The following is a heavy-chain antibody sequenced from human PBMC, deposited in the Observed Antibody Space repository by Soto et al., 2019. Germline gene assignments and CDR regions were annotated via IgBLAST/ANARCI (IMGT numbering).Heavy chain of an antibody. CDR2: IKSKTAGGTT. Sequence: EVPLVESGGGLVQPGGSVRLSCAASGFTFSNAWMSWVRQAPGKGLEWVGRIKSKTAGGTTEYDAPVKDRFTISRDDSKNTLYLQMNSLKTEDTAVYYCARGHRSSGKIFDSWGQGTLVTVSS. V-gene: IGHV3-15*01. D-gene: IGHD3-22*01. CDR1: GFTFSNAW. J-gene: IGHJ4*02. CDR3: ARGHRSSGKIFDS.